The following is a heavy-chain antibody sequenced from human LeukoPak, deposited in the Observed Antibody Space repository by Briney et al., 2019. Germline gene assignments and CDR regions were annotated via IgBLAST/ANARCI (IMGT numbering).Heavy chain of an antibody. D-gene: IGHD3-22*01. CDR1: GYTFPSYG. J-gene: IGHJ5*02. Sequence: EASVKVSCKVSGYTFPSYGISWVRQAPGQGLEWMGWISAYNGNTNYAQKLQGRVTMTTDASTSTAYMELRSLRSDDTAVYYCANAPHYYESTGYYSVNWFDPWGQGTPVTVSS. V-gene: IGHV1-18*01. CDR3: ANAPHYYESTGYYSVNWFDP. CDR2: ISAYNGNT.